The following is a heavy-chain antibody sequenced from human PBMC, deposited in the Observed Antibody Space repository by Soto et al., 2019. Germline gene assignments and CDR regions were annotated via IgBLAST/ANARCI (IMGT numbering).Heavy chain of an antibody. J-gene: IGHJ4*02. CDR2: IYWDDDK. CDR3: AHTGYDILTGYEINFDY. D-gene: IGHD3-9*01. CDR1: GFSLSTSGVG. V-gene: IGHV2-5*02. Sequence: GSGPTLVNPTQTLTLTCTFSGFSLSTSGVGVGWIRQPPGKALEWLALIYWDDDKRYSPSLKSRLTITKDTSKNQVVLTMTNMDPVDTATYYCAHTGYDILTGYEINFDYWGQGTLVTVSS.